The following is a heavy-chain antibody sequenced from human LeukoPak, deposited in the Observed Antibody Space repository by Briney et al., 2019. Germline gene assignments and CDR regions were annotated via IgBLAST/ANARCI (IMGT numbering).Heavy chain of an antibody. CDR1: GFTFDDYA. D-gene: IGHD3-22*01. V-gene: IGHV3-9*01. CDR3: AKGNYYDLPYYFDY. CDR2: ISWNSGSI. J-gene: IGHJ4*02. Sequence: GRSLRLSCAASGFTFDDYAMHWVRQAPGKGLEWVSGISWNSGSIGYADSVKGRFTISRDNAKNSLYLQMNSLRAEDTALYYCAKGNYYDLPYYFDYWAREPWSPSPQ.